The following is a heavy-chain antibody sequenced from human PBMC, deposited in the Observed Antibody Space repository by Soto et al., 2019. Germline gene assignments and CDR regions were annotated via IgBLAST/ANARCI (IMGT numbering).Heavy chain of an antibody. CDR3: ARDSSSGYGDY. CDR1: GGTFSSYA. CDR2: IIPIFGTA. V-gene: IGHV1-69*12. Sequence: QVQLVQSGAEVKKPVSSVKVACKASGGTFSSYAISWVRQAPGQGLEWMGGIIPIFGTANYAQKFQGRVTITADDSTSTAYMELSSLRSEDTAVYYCARDSSSGYGDYWGQGTLVNVSS. D-gene: IGHD3-22*01. J-gene: IGHJ4*02.